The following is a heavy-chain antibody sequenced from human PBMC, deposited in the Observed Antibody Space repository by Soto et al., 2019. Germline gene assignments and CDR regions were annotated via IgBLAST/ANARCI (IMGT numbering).Heavy chain of an antibody. CDR2: MSDDGSKK. V-gene: IGHV3-30*18. CDR3: AKELRETGGYYFDC. CDR1: GFSFSKYG. J-gene: IGHJ4*01. Sequence: QVQLVESGGGVVQPGRSLRLSCAASGFSFSKYGMHWVRQAPGKGLEWVAEMSDDGSKKYYGDSVKGRFTISRDNSKNTLYLLMDSLRPEDTAMYYCAKELRETGGYYFDCGGQEPWSPSPQ. D-gene: IGHD3-16*01.